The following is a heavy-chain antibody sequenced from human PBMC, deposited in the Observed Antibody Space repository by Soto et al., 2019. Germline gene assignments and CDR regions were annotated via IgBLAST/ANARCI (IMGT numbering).Heavy chain of an antibody. CDR3: ARDCSSTSCYYYCGMDV. J-gene: IGHJ6*02. Sequence: GGSLRLSCAASGFTFSSYWMSWVRQAPGKGLEWVANIKQDGSEKYYVDSVKGRFTISRDNAKNSLYLQMNSLRAEDTAVYYCARDCSSTSCYYYCGMDVWGQGTTVTVSS. V-gene: IGHV3-7*01. CDR1: GFTFSSYW. D-gene: IGHD2-2*01. CDR2: IKQDGSEK.